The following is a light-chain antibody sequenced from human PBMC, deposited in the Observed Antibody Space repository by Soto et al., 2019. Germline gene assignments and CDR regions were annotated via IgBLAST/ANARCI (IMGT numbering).Light chain of an antibody. V-gene: IGKV3-20*01. Sequence: EIVLTHSPGTLSLSPGERSTLSCRASQSVSSTYLALYQQQPGQAPRLLIYGSSNRATGIPDRFSGSGSGTDFTLTISRLEPEDFAVYYCQQYGSSSWTFGQGTKVDIK. CDR1: QSVSSTY. CDR2: GSS. J-gene: IGKJ1*01. CDR3: QQYGSSSWT.